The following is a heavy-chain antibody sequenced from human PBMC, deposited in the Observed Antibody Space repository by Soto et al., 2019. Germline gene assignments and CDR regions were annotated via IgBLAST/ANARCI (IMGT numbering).Heavy chain of an antibody. Sequence: SETLSLTCTVSGGSISSSSYYWGWIRQPPGKGLEWIGSIYYSGSTYYNPSLKSRVTISVDTSKNQFSLKLSSVTAADTAVYYCARRLEGWSSSWYLEYPYYYYGMDVWAQGTTVTVSS. CDR2: IYYSGST. CDR3: ARRLEGWSSSWYLEYPYYYYGMDV. J-gene: IGHJ6*01. CDR1: GGSISSSSYY. D-gene: IGHD6-13*01. V-gene: IGHV4-39*01.